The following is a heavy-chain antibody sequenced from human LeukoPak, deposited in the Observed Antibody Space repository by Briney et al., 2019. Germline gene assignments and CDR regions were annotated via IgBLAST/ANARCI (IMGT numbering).Heavy chain of an antibody. CDR2: IWYDGSNK. J-gene: IGHJ4*02. D-gene: IGHD4-23*01. CDR3: AREWAYGGNHFDY. V-gene: IGHV3-33*08. Sequence: GRSLRLSCAASGFTFSSYAMHWVRQAPGKGLEWVAVIWYDGSNKYYADSVKGRFTISRDNSKNTLYLQMNSLRAEDTAVYYCAREWAYGGNHFDYWGQGTLVTVSS. CDR1: GFTFSSYA.